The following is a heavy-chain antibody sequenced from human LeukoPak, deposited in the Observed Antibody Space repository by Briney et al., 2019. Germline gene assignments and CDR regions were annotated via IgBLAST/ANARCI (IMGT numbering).Heavy chain of an antibody. CDR1: GFTFNNYS. Sequence: IPGGSLRPSCAASGFTFNNYSMNWVRQAPGKGLEWVSSITTTSIYTYYADSVKGRFTISRDNSKNTLYLQMNSLRAEDTAVYYCAKGMGVLRYFDWLFFYQDYFDYWGQGTLVTVSS. CDR2: ITTTSIYT. V-gene: IGHV3-21*01. CDR3: AKGMGVLRYFDWLFFYQDYFDY. J-gene: IGHJ4*02. D-gene: IGHD3-9*01.